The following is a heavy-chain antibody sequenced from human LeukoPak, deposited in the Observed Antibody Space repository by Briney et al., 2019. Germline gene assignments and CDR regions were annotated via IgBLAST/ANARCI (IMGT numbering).Heavy chain of an antibody. D-gene: IGHD6-13*01. V-gene: IGHV3-23*01. J-gene: IGHJ4*02. CDR3: AKEVGVAATHTRGDFDY. CDR2: ISGSGSST. Sequence: PGGSLRLSCVASGLTFSRYAMSWVRQAPGQGLEWVSAISGSGSSTNYADSVKGRFTISRDNSKNTLYLEMNSLRAEDTAVYYCAKEVGVAATHTRGDFDYWGQGTLVTVSS. CDR1: GLTFSRYA.